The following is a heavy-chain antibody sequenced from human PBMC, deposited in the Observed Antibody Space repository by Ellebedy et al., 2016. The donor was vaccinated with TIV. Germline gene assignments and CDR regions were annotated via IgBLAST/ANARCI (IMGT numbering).Heavy chain of an antibody. V-gene: IGHV3-30*02. D-gene: IGHD3-16*01. CDR3: VKGAYPVPTVMAV. J-gene: IGHJ6*02. CDR1: GFRLSTHG. Sequence: GGSLRLSCVASGFRLSTHGMHWVRQAPGKGLEWVAFIRSDETTKYYSDSVEGRFTITRDSSKNTLDLQMNTLRPEDTAVYFCVKGAYPVPTVMAVWGQGTMVTVSS. CDR2: IRSDETTK.